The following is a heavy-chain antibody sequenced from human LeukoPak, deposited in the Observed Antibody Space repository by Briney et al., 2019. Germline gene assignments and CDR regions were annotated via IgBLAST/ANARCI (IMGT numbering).Heavy chain of an antibody. CDR1: GGSISSSIYN. V-gene: IGHV4-39*02. J-gene: IGHJ5*02. Sequence: SETLSLTCTISGGSISSSIYNWGWISQSPGKGLEWIGSIYYTGITNYNPSLKSRVTISVDTSKNQFSLRLSSVTAADTSVYYCARERDYYDSSGDNWFDPWGQGTLVTVSS. D-gene: IGHD3-22*01. CDR2: IYYTGIT. CDR3: ARERDYYDSSGDNWFDP.